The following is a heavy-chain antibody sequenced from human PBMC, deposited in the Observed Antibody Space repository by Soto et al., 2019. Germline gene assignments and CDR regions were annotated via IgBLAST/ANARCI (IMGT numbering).Heavy chain of an antibody. CDR2: ISYDGSNK. CDR1: GLTFSSYS. J-gene: IGHJ4*02. D-gene: IGHD5-12*01. V-gene: IGHV3-30*18. CDR3: AKEVVYSGYDLDY. Sequence: PGGSLRLSCAASGLTFSSYSMHWVRQAPGKGLEWVAVISYDGSNKYYADSVKGRFTISRDNSKNTLYLQMNSLRAEDTAVYYCAKEVVYSGYDLDYWGQGTLVTVSS.